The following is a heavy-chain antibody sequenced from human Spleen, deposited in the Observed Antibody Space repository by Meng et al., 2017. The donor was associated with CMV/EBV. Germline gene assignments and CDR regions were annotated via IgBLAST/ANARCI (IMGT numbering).Heavy chain of an antibody. CDR1: GNTFDGYD. CDR3: TRSWRKGKGWFDP. CDR2: MKPDSANT. Sequence: VSGNTFDGYDIHWVRKAAGQGPEWMGWMKPDSANTGYAQRFQGRVSFTRDTSIVTAYMEIYSLRPDDTAVYFCTRSWRKGKGWFDPWGQGTLVTVSS. V-gene: IGHV1-8*03. J-gene: IGHJ5*02. D-gene: IGHD3-3*01.